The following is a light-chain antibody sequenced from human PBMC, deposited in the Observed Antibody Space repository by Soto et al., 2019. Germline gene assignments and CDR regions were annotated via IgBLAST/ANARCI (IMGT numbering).Light chain of an antibody. CDR3: SSYAGSPHVV. Sequence: QSALTQPPSASGSPGHSVTISCTGTSSDVGGYNYVSWYQQHPGKVPKLMIYEVTKRPSGVPDRFSGSKSGNMASLTVSGLQAEDEADYYCSSYAGSPHVVFGGGTKVTVL. CDR1: SSDVGGYNY. CDR2: EVT. J-gene: IGLJ2*01. V-gene: IGLV2-8*01.